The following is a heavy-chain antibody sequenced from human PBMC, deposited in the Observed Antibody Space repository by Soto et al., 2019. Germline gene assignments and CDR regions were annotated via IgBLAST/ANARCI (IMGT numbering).Heavy chain of an antibody. D-gene: IGHD4-17*01. V-gene: IGHV5-10-1*01. CDR3: ERLATVTTLNGGAS. J-gene: IGHJ5*02. Sequence: GESLKISCKGSGYSFTSYWISWVRQMPGKGLEWMGRIDPSDSYTNYSPSFQGHVTTSADKSISTAYLQWSSLKASDTAMYYCERLATVTTLNGGASWGQGTMVTVSS. CDR1: GYSFTSYW. CDR2: IDPSDSYT.